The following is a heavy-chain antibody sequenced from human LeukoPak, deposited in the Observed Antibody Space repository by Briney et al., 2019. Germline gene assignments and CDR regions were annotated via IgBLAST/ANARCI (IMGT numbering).Heavy chain of an antibody. CDR3: ANTRFKNLFDAFDI. CDR1: GYTFTSYW. Sequence: GESLKISCKGSGYTFTSYWIGWVRQMPGKGLEWMGIIHPGDSDTRYSPSFQGQVTISADKSISTAYLQWSSLKASDTAMYYCANTRFKNLFDAFDIWGQGTMVTVSS. J-gene: IGHJ3*02. CDR2: IHPGDSDT. D-gene: IGHD1-14*01. V-gene: IGHV5-51*01.